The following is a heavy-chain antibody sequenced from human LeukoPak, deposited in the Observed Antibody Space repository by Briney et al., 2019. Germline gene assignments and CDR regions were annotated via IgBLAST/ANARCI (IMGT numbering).Heavy chain of an antibody. Sequence: SETLSLTCAVYGGSFSGYYWSWIRQPPGKGLEWIGEINHSGSTNYNPSLKSRVTISVDTSKNQFSLKLSSVTAADTAVYYCARLGRDGYNWGYYYYMDVWGKGTTVTVSS. CDR1: GGSFSGYY. CDR3: ARLGRDGYNWGYYYYMDV. CDR2: INHSGST. V-gene: IGHV4-34*01. J-gene: IGHJ6*03. D-gene: IGHD5-24*01.